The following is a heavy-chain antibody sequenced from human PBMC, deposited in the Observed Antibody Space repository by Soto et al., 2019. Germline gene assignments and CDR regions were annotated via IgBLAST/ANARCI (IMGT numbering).Heavy chain of an antibody. CDR3: ARPLWRNDYNGGYCDL. D-gene: IGHD4-4*01. Sequence: QVQLVESGGGVVQPGRSLRLSCAASGFTFSSYAMHWVRQAPGKGLEWVAVISYDGSNKYYADSVKGRFTISRDNSKNPLYLQMNSMRAEDTAVYYCARPLWRNDYNGGYCDLWGRGTLVTVSS. CDR2: ISYDGSNK. V-gene: IGHV3-30-3*01. J-gene: IGHJ2*01. CDR1: GFTFSSYA.